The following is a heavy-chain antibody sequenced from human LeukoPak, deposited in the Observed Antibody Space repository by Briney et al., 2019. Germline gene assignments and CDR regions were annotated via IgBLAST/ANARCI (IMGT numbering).Heavy chain of an antibody. J-gene: IGHJ4*02. CDR1: GYTFTSYY. CDR2: INPSGGST. V-gene: IGHV1-46*01. D-gene: IGHD2-15*01. CDR3: ARELGVVAPGDY. Sequence: ASVKVSCKASGYTFTSYYMHWVRQAPGQGLEWMGIINPSGGSTSYAQKFQGRVTVTRDTSTSTVYMELSSLRSEDTAVYYCARELGVVAPGDYWGQGTLVTVSS.